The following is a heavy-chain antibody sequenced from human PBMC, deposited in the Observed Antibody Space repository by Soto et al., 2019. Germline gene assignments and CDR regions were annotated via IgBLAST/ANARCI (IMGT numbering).Heavy chain of an antibody. D-gene: IGHD3-10*02. J-gene: IGHJ6*02. CDR3: ARGESITMFPYYYYGMDV. Sequence: AAAKVSCKASGGTFSRYAIRWVRQAPGEELEWMGGIIPIFGTANYAQKFQGRVTITADESTSTAYMELSSLRSEDTAVYYCARGESITMFPYYYYGMDVWGQGTTVTVSS. V-gene: IGHV1-69*13. CDR2: IIPIFGTA. CDR1: GGTFSRYA.